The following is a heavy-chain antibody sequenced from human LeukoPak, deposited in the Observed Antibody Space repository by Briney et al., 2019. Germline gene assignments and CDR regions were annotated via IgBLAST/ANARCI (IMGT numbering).Heavy chain of an antibody. CDR3: IRVMGSGSYYLFDY. Sequence: SVKVSCKASGGTFISYAISWVRQAPGQGLEWMGGIIPIFGTANYAQKFQGRVTITPDESTSTAYMELSSLRSEEPAVSSCIRVMGSGSYYLFDYCGEGTLVTVSS. J-gene: IGHJ4*02. CDR2: IIPIFGTA. D-gene: IGHD1-26*01. V-gene: IGHV1-69*01. CDR1: GGTFISYA.